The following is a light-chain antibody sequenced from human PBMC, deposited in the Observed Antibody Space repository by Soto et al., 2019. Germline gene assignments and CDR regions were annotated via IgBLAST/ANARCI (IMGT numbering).Light chain of an antibody. CDR3: QQYHNWPPIT. J-gene: IGKJ5*01. CDR2: GAS. CDR1: QSVSSN. V-gene: IGKV3-15*01. Sequence: EIVMTQSPATLSVSPWERATLSCRAGQSVSSNLAWYQQKPGQAPRLLIYGASTRATGIPARFSGSGSGTEFTLTISSLQSEDFAVYYCQQYHNWPPITFGQGTRLEIK.